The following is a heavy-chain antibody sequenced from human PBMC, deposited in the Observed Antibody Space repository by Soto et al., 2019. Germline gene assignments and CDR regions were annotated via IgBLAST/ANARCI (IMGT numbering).Heavy chain of an antibody. CDR3: ARDYNGSDF. Sequence: SQTLSLTCAISGDSVSSNSAAWNWIRQSPSGGLEWLGRTYLRSKWYHDYALSVKSRITIDPDTSKNQFSLQLTSVTPEDTAVYYCARDYNGSDFWGQGTLVTVSS. V-gene: IGHV6-1*01. D-gene: IGHD1-1*01. CDR2: TYLRSKWYH. J-gene: IGHJ4*02. CDR1: GDSVSSNSAA.